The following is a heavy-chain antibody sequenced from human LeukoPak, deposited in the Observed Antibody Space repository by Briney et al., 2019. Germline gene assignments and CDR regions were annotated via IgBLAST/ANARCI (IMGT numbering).Heavy chain of an antibody. Sequence: SQTLSLTCAISGDSVSSNSAAWNWIRQSPSRGLEWLGRTYYRSKWYNDYAVSVKSRITINPDTSKNQFSLQLNSVTSEDTAVYYCAREGSSGSPTHLPFDYWGQGTLVTVSS. CDR1: GDSVSSNSAA. J-gene: IGHJ4*02. CDR3: AREGSSGSPTHLPFDY. D-gene: IGHD1-26*01. V-gene: IGHV6-1*01. CDR2: TYYRSKWYN.